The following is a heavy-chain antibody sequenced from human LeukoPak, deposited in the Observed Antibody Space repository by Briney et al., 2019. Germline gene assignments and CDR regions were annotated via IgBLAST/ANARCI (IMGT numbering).Heavy chain of an antibody. CDR3: ARVGRWLQAGFDY. J-gene: IGHJ4*02. CDR2: IYYSGNT. D-gene: IGHD5-24*01. CDR1: GGSISSSSYY. Sequence: SETLSLTCTVSGGSISSSSYYWGWIRQPPGKGLEWIGSIYYSGNTYYNPSLKSRVTISVDTSMNQFSLKLSSVTAADTAVYYCARVGRWLQAGFDYWGQGTLVTVSS. V-gene: IGHV4-39*07.